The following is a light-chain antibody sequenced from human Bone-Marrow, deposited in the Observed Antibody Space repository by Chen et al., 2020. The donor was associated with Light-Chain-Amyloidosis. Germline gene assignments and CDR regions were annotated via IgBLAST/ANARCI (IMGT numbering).Light chain of an antibody. V-gene: IGLV1-40*01. CDR2: GNT. Sequence: QSVLTQPPSVSGAPGQRVTISCTGSSSNIGAGYDVHWYQQLPGPAPKLLIFGNTNRPSGVPDRFSASKSGTSASLAITGLQAEDEADYYCQSDDSSLSGSVVFGGGTKLTVL. J-gene: IGLJ2*01. CDR1: SSNIGAGYD. CDR3: QSDDSSLSGSVV.